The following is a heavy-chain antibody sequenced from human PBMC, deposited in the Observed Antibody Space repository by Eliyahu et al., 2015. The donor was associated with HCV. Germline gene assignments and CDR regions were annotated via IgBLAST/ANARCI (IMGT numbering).Heavy chain of an antibody. Sequence: KSRVTISVDTSKNQFSLKLSSVTAADTAVYYCARTSTDRDGYNFGFDYWGQGTLVTVSS. CDR3: ARTSTDRDGYNFGFDY. J-gene: IGHJ4*02. V-gene: IGHV4-31*02. D-gene: IGHD5-24*01.